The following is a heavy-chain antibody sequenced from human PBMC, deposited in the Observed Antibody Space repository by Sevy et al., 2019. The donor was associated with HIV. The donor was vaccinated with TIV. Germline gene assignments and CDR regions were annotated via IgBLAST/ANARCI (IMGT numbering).Heavy chain of an antibody. V-gene: IGHV1-46*03. CDR2: INPSGGGT. J-gene: IGHJ6*02. Sequence: ASVKVSCKASGYTFTTYYMHWVRQAPGQGLEWMGIINPSGGGTSYAQKFQGRVTMTRDTSTSTVYLELSSLRSEDTAVYYCTKDVVATPNYNSGMDVWGQGTTVTVSS. CDR3: TKDVVATPNYNSGMDV. CDR1: GYTFTTYY. D-gene: IGHD2-15*01.